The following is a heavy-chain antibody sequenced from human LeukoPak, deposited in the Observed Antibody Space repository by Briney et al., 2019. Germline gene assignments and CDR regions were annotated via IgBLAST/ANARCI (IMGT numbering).Heavy chain of an antibody. J-gene: IGHJ3*01. D-gene: IGHD2-2*01. CDR1: GFSFSTYW. V-gene: IGHV3-74*01. Sequence: GGSLSLSCTASGFSFSTYWMHWVRQAPGKGLEWVSYVNSDGSSTGYADSVKGRFTISRDNAKNTLYLQMDSLRAEDTAVYYCARDRSPGAMRGHDASDLWGQGTMVTVSS. CDR3: ARDRSPGAMRGHDASDL. CDR2: VNSDGSST.